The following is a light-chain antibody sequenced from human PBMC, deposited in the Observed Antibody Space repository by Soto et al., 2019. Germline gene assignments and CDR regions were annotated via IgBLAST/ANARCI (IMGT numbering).Light chain of an antibody. CDR3: QQYNRWPPLT. Sequence: EIVMTQSPATLSVSPGERATLSCRASQSVGSNLAWYQQKPGQAPRLLIYAASTRATGIPARFSGSRSGTEFTLTIRSLQSEDCAVYYCQQYNRWPPLTFGGGTKVEIK. CDR1: QSVGSN. CDR2: AAS. V-gene: IGKV3-15*01. J-gene: IGKJ4*01.